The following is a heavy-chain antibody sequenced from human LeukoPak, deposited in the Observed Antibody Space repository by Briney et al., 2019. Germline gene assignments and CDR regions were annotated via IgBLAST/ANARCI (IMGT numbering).Heavy chain of an antibody. CDR3: ARASKRYYYDSSGYYPNWFDP. CDR1: GGSISSYY. J-gene: IGHJ5*02. CDR2: IYYSGST. D-gene: IGHD3-22*01. Sequence: ASETLSLTCTVSGGSISSYYWSWIRQPPGKGLEWIGYIYYSGSTNYNPSLKSRVTISVDTSKNQFSLKLSSVTAADTAVYYCARASKRYYYDSSGYYPNWFDPWGQGTLVTVSS. V-gene: IGHV4-59*01.